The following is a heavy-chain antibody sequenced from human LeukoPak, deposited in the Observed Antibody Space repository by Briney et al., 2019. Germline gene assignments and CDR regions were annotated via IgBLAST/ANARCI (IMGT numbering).Heavy chain of an antibody. CDR2: ISYDGSDK. Sequence: GGSLRLSCAASGFTFSSYATHWVRQAPGKGLEWVAVISYDGSDKYYADSVKGRFTISRDNSKNTLYLQMNSLRAEDTAVYYCEREAEGFDYWGQGTLVTVSS. J-gene: IGHJ4*02. CDR1: GFTFSSYA. CDR3: EREAEGFDY. V-gene: IGHV3-30-3*01.